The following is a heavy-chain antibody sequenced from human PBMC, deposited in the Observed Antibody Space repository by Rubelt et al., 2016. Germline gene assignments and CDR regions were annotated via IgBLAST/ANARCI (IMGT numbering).Heavy chain of an antibody. CDR2: INHSGST. Sequence: QVQLQQWGAGLLKPSETLSLTCAVYGGSFSGYYWSWIRQPPGKGLEWIGEINHSGSTNYNPSLKSRVTISVDTSKDQFSLKLRSVTAADTAVYYCARGPSGFRPCDYWGQGTLVTVSS. CDR3: ARGPSGFRPCDY. D-gene: IGHD6-19*01. CDR1: GGSFSGYY. J-gene: IGHJ4*02. V-gene: IGHV4-34*01.